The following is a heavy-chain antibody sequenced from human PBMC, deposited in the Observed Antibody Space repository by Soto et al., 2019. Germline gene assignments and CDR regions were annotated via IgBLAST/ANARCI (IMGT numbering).Heavy chain of an antibody. CDR3: ATSNWFDP. CDR1: GGSISSRGYY. J-gene: IGHJ5*02. V-gene: IGHV4-39*01. Sequence: QLQLQESGPGLVQPSETLSLTCTVSGGSISSRGYYWGWIRQPPGKGLEWIGTIYYSGSTYYNPSLKSRVPISVDTSKNQFSLKLSSVTAADTAVYYCATSNWFDPWGQGTLVTVSS. CDR2: IYYSGST.